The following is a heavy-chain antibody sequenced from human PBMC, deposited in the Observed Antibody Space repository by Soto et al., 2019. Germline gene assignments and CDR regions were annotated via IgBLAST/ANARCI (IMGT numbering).Heavy chain of an antibody. CDR1: GYTFTNYG. V-gene: IGHV1-18*01. CDR2: ISAYNGDT. D-gene: IGHD1-26*01. Sequence: QVQLVQSGAEMKKPGASVKVSCKASGYTFTNYGISWVRQAPGQGLEWMGWISAYNGDTNYAQKLQGRVTMTTDTSTSTAYMELRSLRSDDTAMYYCARDRDGATTRRAFDIWGQGTMVTVSS. J-gene: IGHJ3*02. CDR3: ARDRDGATTRRAFDI.